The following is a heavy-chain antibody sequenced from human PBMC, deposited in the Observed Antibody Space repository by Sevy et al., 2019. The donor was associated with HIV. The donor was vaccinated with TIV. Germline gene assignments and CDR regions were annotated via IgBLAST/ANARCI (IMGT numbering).Heavy chain of an antibody. CDR3: AGGFWSGFDY. V-gene: IGHV3-23*01. Sequence: GGSLRLSCAASGFIFNSYAMSWVRQAPGKGLEWVSTISGRGSTYYADSVKGRFTISRDNSRKTLDLEMNSLRAEDAAIYYCAGGFWSGFDYWGQGSLVTVSS. CDR2: ISGRGST. D-gene: IGHD3-3*01. CDR1: GFIFNSYA. J-gene: IGHJ4*02.